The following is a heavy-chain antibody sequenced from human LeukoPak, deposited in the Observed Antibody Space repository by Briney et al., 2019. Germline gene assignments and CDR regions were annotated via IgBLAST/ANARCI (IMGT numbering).Heavy chain of an antibody. V-gene: IGHV3-66*01. CDR1: GFTVTSNY. Sequence: GGSLRPSCAVSGFTVTSNYMSWVRQAPGKGLEWVSVIYSGATTYYADSVKGRFTISRDTSKNTLYLQMISLRAEDTAVYYCARVALSGGDFDYWGQGTLVTVSS. D-gene: IGHD7-27*01. J-gene: IGHJ4*02. CDR3: ARVALSGGDFDY. CDR2: IYSGATT.